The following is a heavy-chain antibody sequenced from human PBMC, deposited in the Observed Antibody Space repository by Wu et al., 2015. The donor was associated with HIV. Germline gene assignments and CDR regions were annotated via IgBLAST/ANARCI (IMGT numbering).Heavy chain of an antibody. V-gene: IGHV1-46*01. CDR1: GYTFTSYY. CDR2: INPSGGST. Sequence: QVQLVQSGAEVKKPGASVKVSCKASGYTFTSYYMHWVRQAPGQGLEWMGIINPSGGSTSYAQKFQGRVTMTRDTSTSTVYMELSSLRSEDTAVYYCSRGRLLRRSGAFDSLGPRGQWVTVSS. J-gene: IGHJ3*01. CDR3: SRGRLLRRSGAFDS. D-gene: IGHD3-22*01.